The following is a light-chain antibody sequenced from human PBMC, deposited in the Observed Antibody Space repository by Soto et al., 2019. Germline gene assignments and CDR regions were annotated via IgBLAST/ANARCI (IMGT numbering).Light chain of an antibody. CDR3: QPYNEYSII. CDR1: QSVDSW. V-gene: IGKV1-5*03. Sequence: DIQMTQSPSTLSASIGDRVTITCRTSQSVDSWLAWYQQKPGKAPKLLIYKASSLQTGVPSRFSGSGSGTVSTLTISSLQPDDVATYYCQPYNEYSIIFGQGTQVEIK. CDR2: KAS. J-gene: IGKJ1*01.